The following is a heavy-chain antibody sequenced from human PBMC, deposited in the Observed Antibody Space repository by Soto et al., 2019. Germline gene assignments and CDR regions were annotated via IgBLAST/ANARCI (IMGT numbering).Heavy chain of an antibody. CDR1: GYTFSSHG. D-gene: IGHD2-2*01. CDR2: VSAYNGNT. J-gene: IGHJ5*02. CDR3: ARADRVVPANWFDP. V-gene: IGHV1-18*01. Sequence: ASVKVSCKASGYTFSSHGISWVRQGPGQGLEWMGWVSAYNGNTNYAQKFQGRVTMTTDTSTSTAYMELGSLRSEDTAVYYCARADRVVPANWFDPWGQGTLGTSPQ.